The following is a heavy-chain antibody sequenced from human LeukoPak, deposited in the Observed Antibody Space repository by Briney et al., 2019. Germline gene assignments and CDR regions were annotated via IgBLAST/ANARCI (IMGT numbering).Heavy chain of an antibody. CDR3: TTRSLAVAGTDY. Sequence: GGSLRLSCAASGFTFSNAWMNWVRQAPGKGLEWVGRIKSKTDGGTTDYAAPVKGRFTISRDNSKNTLYLQMNSLKTEDTAVYYCTTRSLAVAGTDYWGQGTLVTVSS. D-gene: IGHD6-19*01. V-gene: IGHV3-15*07. CDR1: GFTFSNAW. CDR2: IKSKTDGGTT. J-gene: IGHJ4*02.